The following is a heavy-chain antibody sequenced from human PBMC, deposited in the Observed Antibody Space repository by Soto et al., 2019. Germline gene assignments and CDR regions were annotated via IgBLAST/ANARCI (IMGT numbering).Heavy chain of an antibody. D-gene: IGHD3-9*01. V-gene: IGHV3-23*01. CDR3: AKTYYDLLTGPMDV. Sequence: GGSLRLSCAASGFTFSSYAMSWVRQAPGKGLEWVSAIRGSGGGTYYADSVKGRFTISRDNSKNTLYLQMNSLRAEDTAVYYCAKTYYDLLTGPMDVWGKGTTVTVSS. CDR2: IRGSGGGT. CDR1: GFTFSSYA. J-gene: IGHJ6*03.